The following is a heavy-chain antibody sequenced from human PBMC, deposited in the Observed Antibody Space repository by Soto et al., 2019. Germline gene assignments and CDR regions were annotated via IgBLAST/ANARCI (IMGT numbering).Heavy chain of an antibody. D-gene: IGHD2-15*01. J-gene: IGHJ4*02. CDR2: IYYSGST. CDR3: ATQTGYCSGGSCYEDY. Sequence: QVQLQESGPGLVKPSETLSLTCTVSGGSVSSGSYYWSWIRQPPGKGLEWIGYIYYSGSTNYNPSVKRRVTIAVDTSKNQFSLKLSSVTAADTAVYYCATQTGYCSGGSCYEDYWGQGTLVTVSS. V-gene: IGHV4-61*01. CDR1: GGSVSSGSYY.